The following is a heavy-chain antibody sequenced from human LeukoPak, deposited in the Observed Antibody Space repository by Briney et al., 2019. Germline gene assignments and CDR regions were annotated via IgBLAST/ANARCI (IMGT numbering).Heavy chain of an antibody. J-gene: IGHJ4*02. D-gene: IGHD4-17*01. Sequence: GGSLRLSCAASGFTFSGYGMHWVREAPGKGLEWVAFVRYDSSNKYYADSVKGRFTVSRDNSKNMLYLQMNSLRAEDTAVYYCARGVGDYINYWGQGTLVTVSS. CDR2: VRYDSSNK. V-gene: IGHV3-30*02. CDR3: ARGVGDYINY. CDR1: GFTFSGYG.